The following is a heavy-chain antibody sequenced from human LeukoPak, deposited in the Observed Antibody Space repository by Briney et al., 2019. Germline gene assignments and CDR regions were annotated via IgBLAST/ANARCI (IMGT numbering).Heavy chain of an antibody. CDR2: IYHSGST. D-gene: IGHD2-15*01. CDR3: ARGYCSGGSCLNFDY. CDR1: GGSISSGGYY. J-gene: IGHJ4*02. Sequence: SETLSLTCTVSGGSISSGGYYWSWIRQPPGKGLEWIGYIYHSGSTYYNPSLKSRVTISVDRSKNQFSLKLSSVTAADTAVYYCARGYCSGGSCLNFDYWGQGTLVTVSS. V-gene: IGHV4-30-2*01.